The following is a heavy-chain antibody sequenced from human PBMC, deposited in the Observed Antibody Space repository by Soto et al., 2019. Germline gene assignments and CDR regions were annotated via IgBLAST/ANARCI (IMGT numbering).Heavy chain of an antibody. J-gene: IGHJ6*02. CDR3: ATKTGGGWEDGMDV. Sequence: SETLSLTCTVSGGSISSSRYYWGWIRQPPGKGLEWIGSICYSGSTYYNASLKSRVTISVDTSKNQFSLKLSSVTAADTAVYYCATKTGGGWEDGMDVWGQGTTVTVSS. CDR2: ICYSGST. D-gene: IGHD6-19*01. CDR1: GGSISSSRYY. V-gene: IGHV4-39*01.